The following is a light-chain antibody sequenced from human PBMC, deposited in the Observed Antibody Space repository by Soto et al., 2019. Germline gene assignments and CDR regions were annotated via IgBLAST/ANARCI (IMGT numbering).Light chain of an antibody. CDR2: DVN. Sequence: QSALTQPASVSGSPGQSITISCTGTSSDVGGYNYVSWNQHHPGKAPKLIIYDVNNRPSGVSSRFSGSKSGNTASLTISGLQAEDEAVYYCSSYTSSNTVVFGGGTQLTVL. CDR1: SSDVGGYNY. CDR3: SSYTSSNTVV. J-gene: IGLJ2*01. V-gene: IGLV2-14*03.